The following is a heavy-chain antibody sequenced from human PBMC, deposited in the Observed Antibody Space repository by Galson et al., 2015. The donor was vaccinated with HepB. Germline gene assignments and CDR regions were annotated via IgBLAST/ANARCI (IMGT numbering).Heavy chain of an antibody. CDR2: ISGSGDTT. CDR1: GFTFSSYA. Sequence: SLRLSCAASGFTFSSYAMTWVRQAPGKGLEWVSVISGSGDTTYYADSVKGRFTISRDSSKNTLYLQLNSLRAEDTALYYCAKRGARGLYYFEYWGQGTLVTVSS. J-gene: IGHJ4*02. V-gene: IGHV3-23*01. CDR3: AKRGARGLYYFEY. D-gene: IGHD3-10*01.